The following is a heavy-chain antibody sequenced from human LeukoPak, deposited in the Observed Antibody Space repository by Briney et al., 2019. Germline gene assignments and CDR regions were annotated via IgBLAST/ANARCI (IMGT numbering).Heavy chain of an antibody. CDR3: AREGSSTRGFDY. CDR2: ISNSGSYI. CDR1: GFSFSSYC. Sequence: AESLTLSCPASGFSFSSYCMNWVRQPPGKGLEWVASISNSGSYIYYADSVTGRFTISRDNAKNALYLQMNSRRVEDTAVYYCAREGSSTRGFDYWGQGTLVTVSS. J-gene: IGHJ4*02. V-gene: IGHV3-21*01. D-gene: IGHD6-13*01.